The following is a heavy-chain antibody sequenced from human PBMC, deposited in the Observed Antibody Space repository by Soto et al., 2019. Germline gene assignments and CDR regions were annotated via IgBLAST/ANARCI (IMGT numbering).Heavy chain of an antibody. CDR2: IYYSGST. CDR3: ARAPHIVVVPAAYFDY. Sequence: SETLSLTCTVSGGSISSCGYYWSWIRQHPGKGLEWIGYIYYSGSTYYNPSLKSRVTISVDTSKNQFSLKLSSVTAADTAVYYCARAPHIVVVPAAYFDYWGQGTLVTVSS. J-gene: IGHJ4*02. D-gene: IGHD2-2*01. V-gene: IGHV4-31*03. CDR1: GGSISSCGYY.